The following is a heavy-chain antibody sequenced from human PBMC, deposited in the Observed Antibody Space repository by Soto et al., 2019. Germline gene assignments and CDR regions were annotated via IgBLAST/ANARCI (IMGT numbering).Heavy chain of an antibody. CDR2: IFYSGGT. D-gene: IGHD3-10*01. CDR3: ARRSYGSGVDL. CDR1: GGSISSSGHY. J-gene: IGHJ5*02. V-gene: IGHV4-39*01. Sequence: QLQLQESDPGLVKPSEALSLTCTVSGGSISSSGHYWGWIRQTPGKGLEWIGNIFYSGGTHYNASFRSRVSISVDSSKNQLSLKVTSVTAADTAVYYCARRSYGSGVDLWGRGTLVTVSS.